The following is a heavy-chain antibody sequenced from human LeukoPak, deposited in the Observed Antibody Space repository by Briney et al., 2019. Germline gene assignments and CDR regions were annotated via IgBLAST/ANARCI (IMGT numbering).Heavy chain of an antibody. V-gene: IGHV4-61*02. CDR1: GGSISSGSYY. CDR3: AREAIQDYGDYVPYFDY. D-gene: IGHD4-17*01. Sequence: SETLSLTCTVSGGSISSGSYYWSWIRQPAGKGLEWIGRIYTSGSTNYNPSLKSRVTISVDTSKNQFSLKLSSMTAADTAVYYCAREAIQDYGDYVPYFDYWGQGTLATVSS. CDR2: IYTSGST. J-gene: IGHJ4*02.